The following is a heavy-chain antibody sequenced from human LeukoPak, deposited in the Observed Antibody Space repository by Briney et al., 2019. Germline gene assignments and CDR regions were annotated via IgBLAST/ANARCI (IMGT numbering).Heavy chain of an antibody. CDR3: ARVLSGSWDWFDP. Sequence: GESLRLSCAASGFTFSRYWIHWVRQAPGKGLEWVSRNPDGSTTTYADSVKGRFTISRDNAKNTVYLQMNSLRAEETAVYYCARVLSGSWDWFDPWGQGTLVTVSS. D-gene: IGHD3-22*01. CDR2: NPDGSTT. J-gene: IGHJ5*02. CDR1: GFTFSRYW. V-gene: IGHV3-74*01.